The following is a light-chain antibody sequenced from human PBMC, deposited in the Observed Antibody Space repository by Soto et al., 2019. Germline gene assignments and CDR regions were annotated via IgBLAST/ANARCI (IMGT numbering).Light chain of an antibody. J-gene: IGLJ3*02. V-gene: IGLV3-21*02. Sequence: SYELTQPPSVSVAPGQTASITCGGDNIGTKGVHWYQQKQGQAPELVVYNGRDRPSRIPERFSGSNSGNTATLTITRVEAGDEADFYCQVRESPSDHSVVFGGGTKLTVL. CDR1: NIGTKG. CDR3: QVRESPSDHSVV. CDR2: NGR.